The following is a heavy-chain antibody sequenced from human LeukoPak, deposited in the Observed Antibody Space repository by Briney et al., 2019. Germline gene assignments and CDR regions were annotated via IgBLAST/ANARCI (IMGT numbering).Heavy chain of an antibody. J-gene: IGHJ4*02. D-gene: IGHD3-3*01. CDR3: ARDLRAIFGASYYFDY. CDR2: IIPIFGTA. V-gene: IGHV1-69*13. CDR1: GGTFSSYA. Sequence: VASVKVSCKASGGTFSSYAISWVRQAPGQGLEWMGGIIPIFGTANYAQKFQGRVTITADESTSTAYMELSSLRSEDTAVYYCARDLRAIFGASYYFDYWGQGTLVTVSS.